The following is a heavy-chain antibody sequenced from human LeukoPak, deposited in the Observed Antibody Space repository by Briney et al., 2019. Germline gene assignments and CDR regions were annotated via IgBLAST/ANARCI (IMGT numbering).Heavy chain of an antibody. D-gene: IGHD3-3*01. J-gene: IGHJ5*02. CDR2: ISDTGGRT. Sequence: GGSLRLSCAASGFTFSDSAVSWVRQAPGEGLEWVSSISDTGGRTYYADSVKGRLTITRDNFRNTVNLQMNSLRAGDTARYYCAKGGQDFDFWRFDLWGQGILVTVSS. CDR3: AKGGQDFDFWRFDL. CDR1: GFTFSDSA. V-gene: IGHV3-23*01.